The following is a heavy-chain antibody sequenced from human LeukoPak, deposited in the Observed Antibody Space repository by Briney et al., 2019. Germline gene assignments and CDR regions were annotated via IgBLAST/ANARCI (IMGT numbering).Heavy chain of an antibody. CDR1: GGTFSSYA. CDR2: IIPIFGTA. D-gene: IGHD3-22*01. CDR3: ATVSGLLLIYGMDV. Sequence: ASVKVSCKASGGTFSSYAISWVRQAPGQGLEWMGGIIPIFGTANYAQKFQGRVTITADESTSTAYMELSSLRSEDTAVYYCATVSGLLLIYGMDVWGQGTTVTVSS. J-gene: IGHJ6*02. V-gene: IGHV1-69*13.